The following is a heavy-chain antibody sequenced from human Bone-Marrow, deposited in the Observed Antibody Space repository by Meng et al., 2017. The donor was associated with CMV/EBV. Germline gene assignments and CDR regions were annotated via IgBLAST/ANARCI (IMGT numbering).Heavy chain of an antibody. CDR3: ARDGDNYDILTVYVDY. V-gene: IGHV1-18*04. D-gene: IGHD3-9*01. J-gene: IGHJ4*02. CDR2: ISAYNGNT. Sequence: ASVKVSCKASGYTFTGYYMHWVRQAPGQGLEWMGWISAYNGNTNYAQKLQGRVTMTTDTSTSTAYMNLRRLRSDDTAVYYCARDGDNYDILTVYVDYWGQGTLVTVSS. CDR1: GYTFTGYY.